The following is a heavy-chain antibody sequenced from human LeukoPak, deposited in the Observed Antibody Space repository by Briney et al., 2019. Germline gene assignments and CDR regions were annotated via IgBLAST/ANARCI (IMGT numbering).Heavy chain of an antibody. Sequence: PGGSLRLSCAASGFTFSTFGMYWVRQAPGKGLEWLALIWYDGSNKFYADSVKGRFTISRDNSKNTIFLQMNTLRAEDTAMYYCARGLLVRGVIIPHIPNYAMDVWGQGTTVTVSS. CDR2: IWYDGSNK. CDR1: GFTFSTFG. V-gene: IGHV3-33*01. J-gene: IGHJ6*02. D-gene: IGHD3-10*01. CDR3: ARGLLVRGVIIPHIPNYAMDV.